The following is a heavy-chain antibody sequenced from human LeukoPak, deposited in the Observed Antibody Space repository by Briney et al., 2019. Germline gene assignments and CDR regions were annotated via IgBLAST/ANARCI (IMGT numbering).Heavy chain of an antibody. J-gene: IGHJ5*02. CDR1: GGSISSSSYY. CDR3: ARLGYCITTSCPTADWFDP. CDR2: IYYTGST. D-gene: IGHD2-2*03. V-gene: IGHV4-39*01. Sequence: KTSETLSLTCTVSGGSISSSSYYWGWIRQPPGKGLEWTGNIYYTGSTYYNPSLKSRVTISVDTSKNQFSLKLSSVTAADTAVYYCARLGYCITTSCPTADWFDPWGQGTLVTVSS.